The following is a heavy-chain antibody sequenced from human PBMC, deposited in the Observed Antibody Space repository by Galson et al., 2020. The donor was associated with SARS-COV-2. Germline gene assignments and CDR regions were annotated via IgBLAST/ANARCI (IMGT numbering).Heavy chain of an antibody. D-gene: IGHD3-16*01. J-gene: IGHJ3*01. Sequence: ASETLSLTCTVSGGSITNYYWTWIRQPPGKGLEWIGYIFYSGSTNYNPSLKSRVTISVDTSKNQFSLKLTSVTAADTAVYYCVRERDILGPRLRGAFDVWGQGTVVTVSS. CDR2: IFYSGST. CDR1: GGSITNYY. V-gene: IGHV4-59*01. CDR3: VRERDILGPRLRGAFDV.